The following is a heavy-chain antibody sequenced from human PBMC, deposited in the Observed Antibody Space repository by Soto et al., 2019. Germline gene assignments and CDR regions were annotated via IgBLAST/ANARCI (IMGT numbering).Heavy chain of an antibody. J-gene: IGHJ3*02. Sequence: GSLRLSCAASGFTFSSYGMHWVRQAPGKGLEWVAVISYDGSNKYYADSVKGRFTISRDNSKNTLYLQMNSLRAEDTAVYYCAKALRCSGGSCSGGVDAFDIWGQGTMVTVSS. CDR3: AKALRCSGGSCSGGVDAFDI. CDR2: ISYDGSNK. D-gene: IGHD2-15*01. V-gene: IGHV3-30*18. CDR1: GFTFSSYG.